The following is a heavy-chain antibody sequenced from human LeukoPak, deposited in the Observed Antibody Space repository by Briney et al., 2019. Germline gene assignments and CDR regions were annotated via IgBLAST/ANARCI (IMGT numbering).Heavy chain of an antibody. V-gene: IGHV3-11*01. J-gene: IGHJ3*02. CDR2: ISSSGSTI. CDR3: ARERATGDAFDI. CDR1: GFTFSDYY. D-gene: IGHD1-26*01. Sequence: GGSLRLSCAASGFTFSDYYMSWIRQAPGKGLEWVSYISSSGSTIYHADSVKGRFTISRDNANNSLYLQMNSLRAEDTAVYYCARERATGDAFDIWGQGTMVTVSS.